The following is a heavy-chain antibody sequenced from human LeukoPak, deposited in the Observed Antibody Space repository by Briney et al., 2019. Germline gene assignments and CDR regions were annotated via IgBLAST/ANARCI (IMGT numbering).Heavy chain of an antibody. V-gene: IGHV3-30*04. D-gene: IGHD6-19*01. CDR1: GFTFSSYA. Sequence: GGSLRLSCAASGFTFSSYAMHWVRQAPGKGLEWVAVISYDGSNKYYADSVKGRFTISRDNSKNTLYLQMNSLRAEDTAVYYCAKDLLSGFYSSGWYAGFDPWGQGTLVAVSS. CDR3: AKDLLSGFYSSGWYAGFDP. J-gene: IGHJ5*02. CDR2: ISYDGSNK.